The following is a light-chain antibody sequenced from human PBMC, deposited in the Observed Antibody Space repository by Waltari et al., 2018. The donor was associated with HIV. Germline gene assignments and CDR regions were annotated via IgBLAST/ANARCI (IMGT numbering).Light chain of an antibody. V-gene: IGLV3-1*01. CDR3: QAWDSSTEVV. CDR1: KLGDKY. CDR2: QDS. Sequence: SYELTQPPSVSVSPGQTASITCSGDKLGDKYACWYQQKPGQSPVLVIYQDSKRPSGIPVLFSGSNAGNTATLTISGTQAMDEADYYCQAWDSSTEVVFGGGTKLTVL. J-gene: IGLJ2*01.